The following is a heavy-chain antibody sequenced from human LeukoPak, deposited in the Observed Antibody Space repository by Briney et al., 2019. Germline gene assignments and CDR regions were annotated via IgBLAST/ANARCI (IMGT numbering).Heavy chain of an antibody. CDR3: ARRYCSSTSCHQYYYYMDV. CDR1: GDSISSSSYY. V-gene: IGHV4-39*01. Sequence: SETLSLTCTVSGDSISSSSYYGGWIRQPPGKGLEWDGSIYYSGSTYYNPSLKSRVTISVDTSKNQFSLKLSSVTAADTAVYYCARRYCSSTSCHQYYYYMDVWGKGTTVTVSS. CDR2: IYYSGST. D-gene: IGHD2-2*01. J-gene: IGHJ6*03.